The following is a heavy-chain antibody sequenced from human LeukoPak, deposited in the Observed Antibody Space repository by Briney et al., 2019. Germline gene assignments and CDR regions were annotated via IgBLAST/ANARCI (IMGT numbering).Heavy chain of an antibody. CDR2: IYYSGST. Sequence: SETLSLTCTVSGGSISSGGYYWSWIRQHPGKGLEWIGHIYYSGSTYYNPSLKSRVTISVDTSKNQFSLKLSSVTAADTAVYYCSASSLSAFDIWGQGTMVTVSS. J-gene: IGHJ3*02. V-gene: IGHV4-31*03. CDR1: GGSISSGGYY. CDR3: SASSLSAFDI.